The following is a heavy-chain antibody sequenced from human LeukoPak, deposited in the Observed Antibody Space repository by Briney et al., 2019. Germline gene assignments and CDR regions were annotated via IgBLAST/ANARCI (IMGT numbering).Heavy chain of an antibody. CDR1: GYTFTSYY. D-gene: IGHD3-22*01. V-gene: IGHV1-46*01. J-gene: IGHJ3*02. CDR2: INPSGGST. CDR3: ARDLHYYDSSGFATNAFDI. Sequence: ASVKVSCKASGYTFTSYYMHWVRQAPGQGLEWVGIINPSGGSTSYAQKFQGRVTMTRDTSTSTVYMELSSLRSEDTAVYYCARDLHYYDSSGFATNAFDIWGQGTMVTVSS.